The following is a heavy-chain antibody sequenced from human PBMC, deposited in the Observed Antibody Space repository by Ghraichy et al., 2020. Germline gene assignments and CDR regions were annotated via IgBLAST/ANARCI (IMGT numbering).Heavy chain of an antibody. Sequence: ASVKVSCKASGYAFTSYGLSWVRQAPGQGLEWMGWINAYNGNTYYAQKLQDRITMTTDTSTNTAYMELRSLRSDDTAVYYCARDQGVIVVFLDYWGQGTLVTVSS. V-gene: IGHV1-18*01. J-gene: IGHJ4*02. D-gene: IGHD3-22*01. CDR1: GYAFTSYG. CDR3: ARDQGVIVVFLDY. CDR2: INAYNGNT.